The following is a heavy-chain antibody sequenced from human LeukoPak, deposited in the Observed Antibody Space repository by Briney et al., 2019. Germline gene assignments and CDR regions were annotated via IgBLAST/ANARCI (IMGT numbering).Heavy chain of an antibody. J-gene: IGHJ4*02. CDR1: GFTFSSYA. Sequence: GGSLRLSCAASGFTFSSYAMHWVRQAPGKGLEWVAVISYDGSNKYYADSVKGRFTISRDNSKNTLYLQMNSLRAEDTAVYYCARDWVGELLYPDYWGQGTLVTVSS. CDR2: ISYDGSNK. V-gene: IGHV3-30-3*01. CDR3: ARDWVGELLYPDY. D-gene: IGHD3-10*01.